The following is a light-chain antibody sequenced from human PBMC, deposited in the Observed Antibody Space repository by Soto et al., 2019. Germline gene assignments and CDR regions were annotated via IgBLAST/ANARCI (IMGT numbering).Light chain of an antibody. CDR3: HQHGSSPFT. J-gene: IGKJ3*01. CDR2: GSS. CDR1: QSISSSY. Sequence: EIVLTQSPGILSLSPGERATLSCRASQSISSSYFAWYQHKPGQAPRLLLYGSSSRATGIPDRFSGGGSGTDFTLTSSRLEPEDYAVYYCHQHGSSPFTFGPGTKVYI. V-gene: IGKV3-20*01.